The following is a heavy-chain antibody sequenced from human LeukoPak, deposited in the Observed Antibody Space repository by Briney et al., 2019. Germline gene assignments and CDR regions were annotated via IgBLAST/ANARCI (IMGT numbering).Heavy chain of an antibody. CDR3: ARDITIFGVAPQNWFDP. CDR1: XSISSXY. V-gene: IGHV4-4*07. Sequence: XSISSXYWSWIRQPAXKGLEWXGXXYTSGSTNYNPSLKSRVTISVDTSKNQFSLKLSSVTAADTAVYYCARDITIFGVAPQNWFDPWGQGTLVTVSS. J-gene: IGHJ5*02. CDR2: XYTSGST. D-gene: IGHD3-3*01.